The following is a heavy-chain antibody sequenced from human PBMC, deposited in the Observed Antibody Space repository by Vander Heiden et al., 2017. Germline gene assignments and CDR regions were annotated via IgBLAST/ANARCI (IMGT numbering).Heavy chain of an antibody. CDR1: LGSVGSSAYF. V-gene: IGHV4-39*01. D-gene: IGHD3-10*01. Sequence: QLQLQASGPGLVRPSETLSITCSVSLGSVGSSAYFWAWIRQPPRRGLEWIASSFYAGNTFYNPSLKSRVSISVDMPSDQFSLKLTSVIASDTAVYYCARHDSGLWYFDLWGRGTLVTVSS. CDR2: SFYAGNT. CDR3: ARHDSGLWYFDL. J-gene: IGHJ2*01.